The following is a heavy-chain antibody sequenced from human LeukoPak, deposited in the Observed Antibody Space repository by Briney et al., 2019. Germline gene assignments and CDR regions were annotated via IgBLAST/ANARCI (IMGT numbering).Heavy chain of an antibody. CDR2: INPSGGNT. V-gene: IGHV1-46*01. J-gene: IGHJ4*02. CDR1: GYTFTSYY. D-gene: IGHD3-16*01. CDR3: ARAGYYDATPFDY. Sequence: ASVKVSCKASGYTFTSYYIHWVRQAPGQGLEWMGIINPSGGNTNYAQKFQGRVTMTRDTSTSTVYMEMSRLRSEDTAVYYCARAGYYDATPFDYWGQGTLVTVSS.